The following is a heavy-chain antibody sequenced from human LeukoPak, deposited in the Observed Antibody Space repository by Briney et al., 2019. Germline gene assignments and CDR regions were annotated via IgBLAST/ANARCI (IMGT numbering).Heavy chain of an antibody. Sequence: GGTLRLSCTASGFIFSSYGMSWVRQGPGKGLEWVSGISGSGDGPNYAHSVRGQFAISRDNSKHTIYLQLDGLRVEDTALYYCARRGYSYGTMDQWGPGTLVTVSS. CDR2: ISGSGDGP. CDR3: ARRGYSYGTMDQ. V-gene: IGHV3-23*01. CDR1: GFIFSSYG. J-gene: IGHJ4*02. D-gene: IGHD5-18*01.